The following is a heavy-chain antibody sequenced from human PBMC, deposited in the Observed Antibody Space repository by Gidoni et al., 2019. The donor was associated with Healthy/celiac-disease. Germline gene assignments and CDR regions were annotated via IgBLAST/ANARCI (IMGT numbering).Heavy chain of an antibody. D-gene: IGHD2-8*01. Sequence: QVQLVQSGAEVKKPGASVKVSCKASGYTFTGYSMHWVRQATGQGLEWMGWINPNSGGTNYAQKFQGRVTMTRDTSISTAYMDLSRLRSDDTAVYYCARERGGAGMVYAIGYWGQGTLVTVSS. J-gene: IGHJ4*02. CDR3: ARERGGAGMVYAIGY. CDR2: INPNSGGT. CDR1: GYTFTGYS. V-gene: IGHV1-2*02.